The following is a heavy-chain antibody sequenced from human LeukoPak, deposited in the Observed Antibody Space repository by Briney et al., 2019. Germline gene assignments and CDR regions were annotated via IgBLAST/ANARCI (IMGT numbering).Heavy chain of an antibody. D-gene: IGHD3-22*01. CDR3: ARQYGNFYDSDGYYPYYFDF. J-gene: IGHJ4*02. V-gene: IGHV3-30*03. CDR1: GFTFSSYH. CDR2: ISSGGNK. Sequence: GGSLRLSCTASGFTFSSYHMNWVRQAPGKGLEWVAVISSGGNKYYADSVKGRFTISRDNSRDTLYLQMSSLRDEDTAVYYCARQYGNFYDSDGYYPYYFDFWGQGTLVTVSS.